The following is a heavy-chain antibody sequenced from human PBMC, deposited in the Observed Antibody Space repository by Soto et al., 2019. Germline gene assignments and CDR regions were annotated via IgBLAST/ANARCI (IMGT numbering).Heavy chain of an antibody. D-gene: IGHD2-21*02. J-gene: IGHJ4*02. V-gene: IGHV3-30*18. CDR2: ISYDGSNK. CDR1: GFTFSSYG. CDR3: AKDHEDCGGDCYAGLLGAFDY. Sequence: QVQLVESGGGVVQPGRSLRLSCAASGFTFSSYGMHWVRQAPGKGLEWVAVISYDGSNKYYADSVKGRFTISRDNSKNTLYLQMNGLRAEDTAVYYCAKDHEDCGGDCYAGLLGAFDYWGQGTLVTVSS.